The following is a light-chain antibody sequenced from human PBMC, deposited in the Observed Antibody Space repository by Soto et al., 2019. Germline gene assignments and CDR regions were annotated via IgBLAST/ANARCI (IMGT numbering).Light chain of an antibody. CDR3: KSYAGSNTYV. J-gene: IGLJ1*01. Sequence: QSVLTQPPYASGSPGQSVTIACTGTKNDIGVYDFVSWYQHHPGKAPRLIIYEVVQRPSGVPDRFSGSKSGNTASLTVSGVQAADEADYFCKSYAGSNTYVFGSGTKGTVL. CDR1: KNDIGVYDF. V-gene: IGLV2-8*01. CDR2: EVV.